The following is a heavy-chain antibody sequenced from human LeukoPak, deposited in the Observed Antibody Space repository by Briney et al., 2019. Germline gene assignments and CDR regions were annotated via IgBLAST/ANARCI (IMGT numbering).Heavy chain of an antibody. CDR3: ARVAPTGNDY. D-gene: IGHD1-14*01. CDR2: IYYSGST. V-gene: IGHV4-59*08. CDR1: GGSISNYY. Sequence: SETLSLTCTVSGGSISNYYWSWLRQPPGKGLEWIGYIYYSGSTNYNPSLKSRVTISVDTSKNQFSLKLSSVTAADTAVYYCARVAPTGNDYWGQGTLVTVSS. J-gene: IGHJ4*02.